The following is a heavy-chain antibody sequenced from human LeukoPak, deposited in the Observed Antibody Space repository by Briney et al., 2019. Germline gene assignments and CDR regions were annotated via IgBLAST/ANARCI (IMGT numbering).Heavy chain of an antibody. CDR2: INHSGST. D-gene: IGHD6-19*01. V-gene: IGHV4-34*01. J-gene: IGHJ4*02. Sequence: PSETLSLTCAVYGGSFSGYYWSWIRQPPGKGLEWIGEINHSGSTNYNPSLKSRVTISVDTSKNQFSLKLSSVTAADTAVYYCARGTRLGGAVAGTRFDYWGQGTLVTVSS. CDR1: GGSFSGYY. CDR3: ARGTRLGGAVAGTRFDY.